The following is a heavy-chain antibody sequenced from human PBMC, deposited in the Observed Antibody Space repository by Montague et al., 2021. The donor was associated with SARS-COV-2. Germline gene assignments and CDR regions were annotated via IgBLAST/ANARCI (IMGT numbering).Heavy chain of an antibody. J-gene: IGHJ4*02. V-gene: IGHV2-5*02. D-gene: IGHD7-27*01. CDR3: AHRRPLWGYFDY. Sequence: VKPTQTLTLTCTFSGFSLSTSGVGVGWIRQPPGKALEWLALIYWDDDKRYSPSLKSRLTIIKDTSKNQVVLTMTNMDPVDTATYYCAHRRPLWGYFDYWGQGTLVTVSS. CDR1: GFSLSTSGVG. CDR2: IYWDDDK.